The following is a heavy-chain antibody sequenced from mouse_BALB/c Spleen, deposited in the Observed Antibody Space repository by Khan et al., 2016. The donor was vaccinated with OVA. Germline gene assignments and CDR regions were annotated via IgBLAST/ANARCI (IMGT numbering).Heavy chain of an antibody. CDR1: GYTFSDYV. D-gene: IGHD1-1*01. J-gene: IGHJ3*01. CDR2: IYPGSGST. Sequence: QVQLKQSGPELVKPGASVKMSCKASGYTFSDYVISWVKLRTGQGLEWIGAIYPGSGSTSYNEKFTGKATLTAYKSSNTAYRQLSSRTSEDSAVYFCARSYDGAWFAYWGQGTLVTVS. CDR3: ARSYDGAWFAY. V-gene: IGHV1-77*01.